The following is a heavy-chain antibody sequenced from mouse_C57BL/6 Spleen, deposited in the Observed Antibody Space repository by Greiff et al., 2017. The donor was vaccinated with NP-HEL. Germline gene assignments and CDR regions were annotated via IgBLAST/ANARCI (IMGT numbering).Heavy chain of an antibody. D-gene: IGHD1-1*01. CDR2: IYPRSGNT. J-gene: IGHJ2*01. CDR3: ARSHHTVLDY. CDR1: GYTFTSYG. Sequence: VHLVESGAELARPGASVKLSCKASGYTFTSYGISWVKQRTGQGLEWIGEIYPRSGNTYYNEKFKGKATLTADKSSSTAYMELRSLTSEDSAVYFCARSHHTVLDYWGQGTTLTVSS. V-gene: IGHV1-81*01.